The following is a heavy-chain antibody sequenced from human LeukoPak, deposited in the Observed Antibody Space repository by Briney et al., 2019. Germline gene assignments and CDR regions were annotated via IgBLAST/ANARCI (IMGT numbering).Heavy chain of an antibody. CDR2: IKSKTDGGTT. D-gene: IGHD3-3*02. V-gene: IGHV3-15*01. CDR1: GFTFSNAW. CDR3: ASHLRSNWFDP. Sequence: GGSLRLSCAASGFTFSNAWMSWVRQAPGKGLEWVGRIKSKTDGGTTDYAAPVKGRFTISRDDSKNTLYLQVNSLRAEDTAVYYCASHLRSNWFDPWGQGTLVTVSS. J-gene: IGHJ5*02.